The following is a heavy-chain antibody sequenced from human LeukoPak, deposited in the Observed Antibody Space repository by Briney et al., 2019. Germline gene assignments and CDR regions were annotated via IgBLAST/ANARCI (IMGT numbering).Heavy chain of an antibody. CDR1: GGSNRSYY. CDR3: ARDPVEYSSSYNAFDI. J-gene: IGHJ3*02. Sequence: PSETLSLTCTVSGGSNRSYYWSWIRQPPGKALEWIGYIYYSGSTNYNPSLKSRVTISVDTSKNQFSLKLSSVTAADTAVYYCARDPVEYSSSYNAFDIWGQGTMVTVSS. V-gene: IGHV4-59*01. D-gene: IGHD6-6*01. CDR2: IYYSGST.